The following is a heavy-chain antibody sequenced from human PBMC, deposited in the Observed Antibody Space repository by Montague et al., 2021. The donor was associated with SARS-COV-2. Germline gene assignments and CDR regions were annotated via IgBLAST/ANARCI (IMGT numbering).Heavy chain of an antibody. CDR1: VGSIRSSNCY. CDR3: ARDGFYYDRSGPSNFDY. Sequence: SETLSLTCTVSVGSIRSSNCYWCWIRQPPGKALEWIGSIYYSGSTYYNPSLKSRVTMSVDTSENQFSLKLSSVTAADTAVYYCARDGFYYDRSGPSNFDYWGQGTLVTVSS. V-gene: IGHV4-39*07. J-gene: IGHJ4*02. D-gene: IGHD3-22*01. CDR2: IYYSGST.